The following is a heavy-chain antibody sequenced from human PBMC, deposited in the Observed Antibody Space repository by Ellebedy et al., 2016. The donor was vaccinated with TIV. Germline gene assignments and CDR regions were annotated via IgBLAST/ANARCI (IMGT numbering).Heavy chain of an antibody. D-gene: IGHD4-23*01. J-gene: IGHJ4*02. CDR2: ISSDGTNK. Sequence: GESLKISXAASRFTFSIFGLHWVRQAPGKGLEWVAIISSDGTNKYYADSVRGRFTISRDNSKNTLYLQMNSLRAEDTAVYYCAKNPGYGGPQRVGAFDYWGQGTLVTVSS. CDR3: AKNPGYGGPQRVGAFDY. V-gene: IGHV3-30*18. CDR1: RFTFSIFG.